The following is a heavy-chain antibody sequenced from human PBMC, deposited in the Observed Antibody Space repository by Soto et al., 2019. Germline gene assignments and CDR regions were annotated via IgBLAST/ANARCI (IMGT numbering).Heavy chain of an antibody. D-gene: IGHD3-3*01. CDR2: TYYGGST. J-gene: IGHJ4*02. CDR1: GGAISSGGYY. V-gene: IGHV4-31*03. CDR3: ARRSPPGSFGSGYYDSQYYFDY. Sequence: QVQLQESGPGLVKPSQTLSLTCTVSGGAISSGGYYWIWIRKHPGKGLEWHGYTYYGGSTYYNPSIKSRVTISVDTSKNQYALKLSSVTAADTAVYYCARRSPPGSFGSGYYDSQYYFDYWGQGTLVTFSS.